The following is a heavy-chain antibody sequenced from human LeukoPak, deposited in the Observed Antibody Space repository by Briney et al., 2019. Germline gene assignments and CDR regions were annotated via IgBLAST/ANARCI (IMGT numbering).Heavy chain of an antibody. CDR1: GFTFSSFT. Sequence: PGGSLRLSCAASGFTFSSFTMNWVRQAPGKGLEWVSYISSASSTKRYADSVGGRFTISRDNAKTSLYLQMDSLRAEDTAVYYCARDVHGDYATDGMDVWGQGTTVTVSS. V-gene: IGHV3-48*04. CDR2: ISSASSTK. J-gene: IGHJ6*02. D-gene: IGHD4-17*01. CDR3: ARDVHGDYATDGMDV.